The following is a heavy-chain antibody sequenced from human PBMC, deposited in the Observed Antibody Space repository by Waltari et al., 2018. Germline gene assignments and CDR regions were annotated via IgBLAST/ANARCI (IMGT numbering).Heavy chain of an antibody. CDR1: GGSISSYY. D-gene: IGHD6-13*01. V-gene: IGHV4-59*01. CDR3: AGEQYSSSSGYYYYYGMDV. CDR2: ISYSGST. Sequence: QVQLQESGPGLVKPSETLSLTCPVSGGSISSYYWSWIRQPPGKGLEWIGYISYSGSTKSNPSPKSRVTISVETSKNQFSLKLSSVTAADTAVYYRAGEQYSSSSGYYYYYGMDVLGQGTTVTVSS. J-gene: IGHJ6*02.